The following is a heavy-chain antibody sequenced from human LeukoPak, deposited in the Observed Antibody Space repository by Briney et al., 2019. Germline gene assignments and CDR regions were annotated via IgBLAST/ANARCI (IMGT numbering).Heavy chain of an antibody. CDR3: ARSYYDFWSGYQYPLGY. CDR2: INPNSGGT. Sequence: GASVKVSCKASGYTFTGYYMHWVRQAPGQGLEWVGWINPNSGGTNYAQKFQGRVTMTRDTSISTAYMELSRLRSDDTAVYYCARSYYDFWSGYQYPLGYWGQGTLVTVSS. D-gene: IGHD3-3*01. V-gene: IGHV1-2*02. J-gene: IGHJ4*02. CDR1: GYTFTGYY.